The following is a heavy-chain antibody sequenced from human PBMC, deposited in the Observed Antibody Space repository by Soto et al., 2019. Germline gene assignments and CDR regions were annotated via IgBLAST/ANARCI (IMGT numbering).Heavy chain of an antibody. CDR1: GFTLGNFA. Sequence: GGSLRLSCAASGFTLGNFAISWVRQAPGKGLEWVAVASVSGITTKYAASVKGRFIISKDNSNNTLSLEMHSLRAEDTGVYYCAKGRLRGLNNRNFDFWGQGTLVTVSS. V-gene: IGHV3-23*01. D-gene: IGHD1-20*01. CDR2: ASVSGITT. CDR3: AKGRLRGLNNRNFDF. J-gene: IGHJ4*02.